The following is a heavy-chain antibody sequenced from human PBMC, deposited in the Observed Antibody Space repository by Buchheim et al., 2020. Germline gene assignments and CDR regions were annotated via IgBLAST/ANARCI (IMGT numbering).Heavy chain of an antibody. Sequence: EVQLVDSGGRVVRPGGSLRLSCAVSGFSFDDYGMSWVRQAPGKGLEWVSGINWNGGSTGYADSVRGRFTISRDNAKNSLYLQMNSLRAEDTAVYYCAKGGDIVVVPAAIGFDPWGQGTL. CDR3: AKGGDIVVVPAAIGFDP. J-gene: IGHJ5*02. D-gene: IGHD2-2*02. V-gene: IGHV3-20*04. CDR1: GFSFDDYG. CDR2: INWNGGST.